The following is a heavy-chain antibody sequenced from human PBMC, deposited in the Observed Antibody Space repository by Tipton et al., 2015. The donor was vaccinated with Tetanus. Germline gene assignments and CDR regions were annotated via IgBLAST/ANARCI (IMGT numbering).Heavy chain of an antibody. CDR3: AKKGCFLFSPFGP. D-gene: IGHD2/OR15-2a*01. J-gene: IGHJ5*02. V-gene: IGHV1-69*06. CDR1: GGTFTSFA. CDR2: IIPVFGTA. Sequence: QLVQSGAEGKKPGSSVNVSCKASGGTFTSFAISWVRKAPGQGLEWMGGIIPVFGTAEYAQKFQGRLTLTADKLTNTAYMELSSLGSDVTAFYYCAKKGCFLFSPFGPWGQGTLVTVSS.